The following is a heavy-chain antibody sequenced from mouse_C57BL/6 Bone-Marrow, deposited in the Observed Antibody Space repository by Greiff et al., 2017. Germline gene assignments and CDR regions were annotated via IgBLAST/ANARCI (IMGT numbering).Heavy chain of an antibody. Sequence: VQLQQSGAELVKPGASVKLSCKASGYTFTSYWMHWVKQRPGQGLEWIGMIHPTRGSTNYNEKFKSKSTLTVDKSSSTAYMQLSSLTSEDSAVYYCARCPSDHYGSSLSFDYWGQGTTLTVSS. D-gene: IGHD1-1*01. CDR2: IHPTRGST. CDR1: GYTFTSYW. V-gene: IGHV1-64*01. J-gene: IGHJ2*01. CDR3: ARCPSDHYGSSLSFDY.